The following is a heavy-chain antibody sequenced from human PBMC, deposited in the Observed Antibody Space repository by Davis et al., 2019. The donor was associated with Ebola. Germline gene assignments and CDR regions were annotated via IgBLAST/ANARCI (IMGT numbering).Heavy chain of an antibody. Sequence: GGSLRLSCAASGFTFSSYAMHWVRQAPGKELEWVSYMSHSSNTIYYADSVKGRFTISRDNAKNSLFLQMNNLRDEDTAVYYCVRGRDIVVVTATPCFGFWGQGTMVTVSS. J-gene: IGHJ3*01. CDR1: GFTFSSYA. D-gene: IGHD2-21*02. CDR3: VRGRDIVVVTATPCFGF. V-gene: IGHV3-48*02. CDR2: MSHSSNTI.